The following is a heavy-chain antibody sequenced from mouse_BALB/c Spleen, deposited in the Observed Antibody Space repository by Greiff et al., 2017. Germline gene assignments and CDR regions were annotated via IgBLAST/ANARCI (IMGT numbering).Heavy chain of an antibody. J-gene: IGHJ2*01. CDR2: ISDGGSYT. CDR1: GFTFSDYY. CDR3: AREGEEGYYFDY. Sequence: DVKLVESGGGLVKPGGSLKLSCAASGFTFSDYYMYWVRQTPEKRLEWVATISDGGSYTYYPDSVKGRFTISRDNAKNNLYLQMSSLKSEDTAMYYCAREGEEGYYFDYWGQGTTLTVSS. V-gene: IGHV5-4*02.